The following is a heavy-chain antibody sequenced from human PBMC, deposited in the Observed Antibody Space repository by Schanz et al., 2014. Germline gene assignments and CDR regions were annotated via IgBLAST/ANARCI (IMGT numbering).Heavy chain of an antibody. Sequence: QLQLVQSGAEVKKPGSSVKVSCKLSGGTFSSYTISWMRQAPGQGLEWMGKIIPVLNIATYAQRFQGRVTMTTDTSTSTAYMELSSLTSEDTAVHYCARGRGCYDYWGQGTLVTVSS. V-gene: IGHV1-69*02. CDR1: GGTFSSYT. D-gene: IGHD2-21*01. CDR3: ARGRGCYDY. CDR2: IIPVLNIA. J-gene: IGHJ4*02.